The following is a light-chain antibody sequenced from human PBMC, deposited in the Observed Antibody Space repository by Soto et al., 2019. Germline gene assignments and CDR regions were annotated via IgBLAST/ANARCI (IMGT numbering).Light chain of an antibody. CDR3: QQRGAWPPIT. CDR2: KAS. Sequence: EILWTQSPGTLSLSPGERPILSCRASQSVSTFLAWFQQKPGQPPRLLIYKASNRTTGIPARFSGSGSRTDLTLTISSLENEDYAVYYCQQRGAWPPITFGQGTRLEI. V-gene: IGKV3-11*01. J-gene: IGKJ5*01. CDR1: QSVSTF.